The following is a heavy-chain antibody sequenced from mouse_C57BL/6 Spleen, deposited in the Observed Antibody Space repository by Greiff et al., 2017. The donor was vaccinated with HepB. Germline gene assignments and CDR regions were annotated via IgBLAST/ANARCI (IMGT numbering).Heavy chain of an antibody. CDR1: GYTFTSYW. CDR2: IDPSDSET. D-gene: IGHD3-1*01. Sequence: QVHVKQPGAELVRPGSSVKLSCKASGYTFTSYWMHWVKQRPIQGLEWIGNIDPSDSETHYNQKFKDKATLTVDKSSSTAYMQLSSLTSEDSAVYYCARTPGIYFDYWGQGTTLTVSS. V-gene: IGHV1-52*01. CDR3: ARTPGIYFDY. J-gene: IGHJ2*01.